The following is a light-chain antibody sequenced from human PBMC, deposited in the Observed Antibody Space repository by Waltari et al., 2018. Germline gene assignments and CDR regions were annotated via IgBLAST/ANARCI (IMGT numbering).Light chain of an antibody. CDR1: QGISSY. V-gene: IGKV1-8*01. CDR3: QQYYSYPPFT. Sequence: AIRMTQSPSSLSASTGDRVTTTCRASQGISSYLAWYQQKPGKAPTLLTYAASTFKSGVPSRFSGSVSGTDFTLTISCLQSEDFATYYCQQYYSYPPFTFGPGTKVDIK. CDR2: AAS. J-gene: IGKJ3*01.